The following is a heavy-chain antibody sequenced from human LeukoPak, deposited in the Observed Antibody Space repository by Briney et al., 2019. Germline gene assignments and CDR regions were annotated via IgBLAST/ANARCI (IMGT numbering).Heavy chain of an antibody. CDR1: GFTFSDHY. J-gene: IGHJ4*02. CDR3: VRGYRGFDH. Sequence: GGSLRLSCAVSGFTFSDHYMDWVRQAPGKGLEWVARSRNKDHRHSTEYATSVKGRFIISRGDSRNSLDLQMNSLNSDDTALYYCVRGYRGFDHWGQGTMVTVSS. CDR2: SRNKDHRHST. V-gene: IGHV3-72*01. D-gene: IGHD3-10*01.